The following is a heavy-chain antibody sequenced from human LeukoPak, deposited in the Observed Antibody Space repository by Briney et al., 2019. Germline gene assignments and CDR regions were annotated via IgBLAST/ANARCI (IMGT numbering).Heavy chain of an antibody. J-gene: IGHJ4*02. V-gene: IGHV1-2*02. CDR3: ARCPGTTSEVDY. CDR1: GYTFTGYY. CDR2: INPNSGGT. D-gene: IGHD1-7*01. Sequence: ASVKVSCKASGYTFTGYYMHWVRQAPGQGLEWMGWINPNSGGTNYAQKLQGRVTMTTDTSTSTAYMELRSLRSDDTAVYYCARCPGTTSEVDYWGQGTLVTVSS.